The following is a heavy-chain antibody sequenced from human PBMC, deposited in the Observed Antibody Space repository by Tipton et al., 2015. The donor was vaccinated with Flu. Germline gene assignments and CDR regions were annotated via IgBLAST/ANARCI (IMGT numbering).Heavy chain of an antibody. J-gene: IGHJ5*02. CDR1: GGSISYYY. V-gene: IGHV4-59*04. CDR3: ARRDYSNYVSEPKNWFDP. CDR2: IHHSGIT. D-gene: IGHD4-11*01. Sequence: TLSLTCTVSGGSISYYYWNWIRQPPGKGLEWLGNIHHSGITYYNSSLKSRVTISLDKSNNQFSLRLVSVTATDTAVYYCARRDYSNYVSEPKNWFDPWGQGILVTVSS.